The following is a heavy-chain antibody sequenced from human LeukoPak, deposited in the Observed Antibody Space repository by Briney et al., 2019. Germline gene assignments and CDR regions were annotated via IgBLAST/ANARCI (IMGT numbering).Heavy chain of an antibody. V-gene: IGHV3-30*02. D-gene: IGHD3-10*01. J-gene: IGHJ4*02. Sequence: GGSLRLSCAASGFTFSSYGMHWVRQAPGKGLEWVAFIRYDGSNKYYADSVKGRFTISRDNSKNTLYLQMNSLRAEDTAVYYCAKESTMVRGVIPLDYWGQGTLVTVSS. CDR2: IRYDGSNK. CDR3: AKESTMVRGVIPLDY. CDR1: GFTFSSYG.